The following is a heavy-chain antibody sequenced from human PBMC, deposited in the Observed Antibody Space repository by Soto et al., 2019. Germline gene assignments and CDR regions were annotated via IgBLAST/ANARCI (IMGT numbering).Heavy chain of an antibody. CDR3: ARDLAKGYSYYDFWSGGC. D-gene: IGHD3-3*01. Sequence: ASVKVSCKASGGTFSSYAISWVRQAPGQGLEWMGGIIPIFGTANYAQKFQGRVTITADESTSTAYMELSSLRSEDTAVYYCARDLAKGYSYYDFWSGGCWGQGTLVTVSS. CDR1: GGTFSSYA. CDR2: IIPIFGTA. J-gene: IGHJ4*02. V-gene: IGHV1-69*13.